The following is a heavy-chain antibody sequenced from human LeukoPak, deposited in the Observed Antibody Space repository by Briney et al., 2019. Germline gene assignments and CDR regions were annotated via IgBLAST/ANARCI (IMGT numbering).Heavy chain of an antibody. V-gene: IGHV3-15*01. CDR3: TTDPCDFWSGCDY. CDR2: IKSKTDGGTT. D-gene: IGHD3-3*01. Sequence: GALRLSCAASGFTFSNAWMSWVRQAPGKGLEWVGRIKSKTDGGTTDYAAPVKGRFTISRDDSKNTLYLQMNSLKTEDTAVYYCTTDPCDFWSGCDYWGQGTLATVSS. CDR1: GFTFSNAW. J-gene: IGHJ4*02.